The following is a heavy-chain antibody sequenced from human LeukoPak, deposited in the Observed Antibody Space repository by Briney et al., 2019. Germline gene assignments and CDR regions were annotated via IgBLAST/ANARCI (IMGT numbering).Heavy chain of an antibody. J-gene: IGHJ4*02. Sequence: GRSLRLSCAASGFTFSRSAMHWVRQAPGKGLEWVAIISYDGGNKYYADSVKGRFTISRDNSKNTLYLQMSSLRAEDTAVYFCVSLGYSSSSVRYWGQGTLVTVSS. CDR3: VSLGYSSSSVRY. V-gene: IGHV3-30*04. D-gene: IGHD6-6*01. CDR1: GFTFSRSA. CDR2: ISYDGGNK.